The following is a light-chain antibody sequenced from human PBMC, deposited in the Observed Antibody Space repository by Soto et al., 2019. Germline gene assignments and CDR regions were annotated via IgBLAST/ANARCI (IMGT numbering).Light chain of an antibody. CDR1: SSDVGGYNY. CDR2: DVS. Sequence: QSALNQPASVSGSPGQSITISCTGTSSDVGGYNYVSWYQQHPGKAPKLMIYDVSNRPSGVSNRFSGSKSGNTASLTISGLQAEDEADYYCSSYTSSSTLGVFGGGTKLTVL. CDR3: SSYTSSSTLGV. V-gene: IGLV2-14*01. J-gene: IGLJ2*01.